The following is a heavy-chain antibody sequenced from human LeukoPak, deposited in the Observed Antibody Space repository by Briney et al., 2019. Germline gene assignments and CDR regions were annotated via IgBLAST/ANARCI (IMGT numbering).Heavy chain of an antibody. J-gene: IGHJ3*02. V-gene: IGHV3-7*01. D-gene: IGHD2-21*02. CDR2: IKHDGSVQ. Sequence: PGGSLRLSCAASGFTFSSYWMSWVRQAPGKGLEWVANIKHDGSVQYCVDSVKGRFTISRDNAKNSLYLQMNSLRAEDTAVYYCAKDCGGDCFYAFDIWGQGTMVTVSS. CDR3: AKDCGGDCFYAFDI. CDR1: GFTFSSYW.